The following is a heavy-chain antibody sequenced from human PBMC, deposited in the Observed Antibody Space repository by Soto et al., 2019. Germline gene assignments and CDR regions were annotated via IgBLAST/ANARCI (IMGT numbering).Heavy chain of an antibody. CDR1: GFTFSSYE. D-gene: IGHD6-19*01. CDR2: ISSSGSTI. Sequence: GGSLRLSCAASGFTFSSYEMNWVRQAPGKGLEWVSYISSSGSTIYYADSVKGRFTISRDNAKNSLYLQMNSLRAEDTAVYYCARGTRQDIAVAGWDYYYYGMDVWGQGTTVTVSS. CDR3: ARGTRQDIAVAGWDYYYYGMDV. J-gene: IGHJ6*02. V-gene: IGHV3-48*03.